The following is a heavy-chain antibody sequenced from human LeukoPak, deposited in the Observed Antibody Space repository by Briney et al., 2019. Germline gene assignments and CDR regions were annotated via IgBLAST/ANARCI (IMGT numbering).Heavy chain of an antibody. CDR2: IYYSGST. Sequence: SETLSLTCTVSGGSISSSSYYWGWIRQPPGKGLEWIGSIYYSGSTYYNPSLKSRVTISVDTSKNQFSLKLSSVTAADTAVYYCARDSDTASDFDYWGQGTLVTVSS. D-gene: IGHD5-18*01. CDR1: GGSISSSSYY. CDR3: ARDSDTASDFDY. V-gene: IGHV4-39*07. J-gene: IGHJ4*02.